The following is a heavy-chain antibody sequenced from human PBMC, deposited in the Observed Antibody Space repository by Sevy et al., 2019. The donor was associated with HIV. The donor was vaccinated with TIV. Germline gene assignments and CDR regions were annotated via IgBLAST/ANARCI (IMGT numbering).Heavy chain of an antibody. CDR2: INHTGST. Sequence: SETLSLTCAVYGGSFSGYYWSWIRQPPGKGLEWIGEINHTGSTNYNPSLKSRVTISVDTSKNQFSLKLSSVTAADTAVYYCARHCSAPSCCHALDIWGQGTMVTVSS. CDR3: ARHCSAPSCCHALDI. D-gene: IGHD2-2*01. J-gene: IGHJ3*02. V-gene: IGHV4-34*01. CDR1: GGSFSGYY.